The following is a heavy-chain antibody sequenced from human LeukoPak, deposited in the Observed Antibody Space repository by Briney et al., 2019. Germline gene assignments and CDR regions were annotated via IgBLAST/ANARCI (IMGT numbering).Heavy chain of an antibody. V-gene: IGHV4-34*01. D-gene: IGHD2-21*02. CDR3: ARGSDPVLYYFDY. J-gene: IGHJ4*02. CDR1: GGSFSGYY. Sequence: SETLSLTCAVYGGSFSGYYWSWIRQPPGKGLEWIGEISHSGSTNYNPSLKSRVTISVDTSKNQFSLKLSSVTAADTAVYYCARGSDPVLYYFDYWGQGTLVTVSS. CDR2: ISHSGST.